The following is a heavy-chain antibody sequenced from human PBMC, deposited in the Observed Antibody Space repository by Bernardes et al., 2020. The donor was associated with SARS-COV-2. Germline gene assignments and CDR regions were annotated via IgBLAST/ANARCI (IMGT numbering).Heavy chain of an antibody. J-gene: IGHJ4*02. CDR2: MNHSGST. D-gene: IGHD3-3*01. CDR1: GGSFSGYY. V-gene: IGHV4-34*01. CDR3: ARGTPKYYDFWSGYYTMPQDY. Sequence: SETLSLTCAVYGGSFSGYYWSWIRQTPGKGLEWIGEMNHSGSTNYNPSLKSRVTISVDTSKNQFSLKLSSVTAADTAVYYCARGTPKYYDFWSGYYTMPQDYWGQGTLVTVSS.